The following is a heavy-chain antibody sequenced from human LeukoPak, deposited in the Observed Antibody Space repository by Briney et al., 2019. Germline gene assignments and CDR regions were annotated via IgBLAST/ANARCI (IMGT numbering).Heavy chain of an antibody. J-gene: IGHJ6*03. V-gene: IGHV1-18*01. D-gene: IGHD6-19*01. CDR1: VYTFTGYG. Sequence: ASVKVSFKASVYTFTGYGISWVRQAPGQGLEWMGWISAYNGNTNHAQKVQGRVTMTTDTSRSTAYMELRSLTSDDTAMYYCARSDSSGRYGGYFYYYMDVWGKGTTVTVSS. CDR2: ISAYNGNT. CDR3: ARSDSSGRYGGYFYYYMDV.